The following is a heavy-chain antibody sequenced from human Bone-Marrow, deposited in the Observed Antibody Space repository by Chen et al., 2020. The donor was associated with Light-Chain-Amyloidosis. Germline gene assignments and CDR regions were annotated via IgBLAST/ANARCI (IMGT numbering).Heavy chain of an antibody. D-gene: IGHD5-12*01. J-gene: IGHJ4*02. CDR1: GYTFPNYW. Sequence: EVKKPGESLKISCKGSGYTFPNYWSGWVRQMPGKGLEWMGVIYPDDSDARYSPSFEFQVTISADKSITTAYLHWRSLKASDTAMYYCARRRDGYNFDYWGQGTLVTVSS. V-gene: IGHV5-51*01. CDR2: IYPDDSDA. CDR3: ARRRDGYNFDY.